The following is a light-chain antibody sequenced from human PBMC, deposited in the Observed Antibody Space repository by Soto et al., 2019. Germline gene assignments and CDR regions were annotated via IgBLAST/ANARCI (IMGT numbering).Light chain of an antibody. CDR2: DVS. Sequence: QSALTQPPSVSGSPGQSVTISCIGTSSDVGSYNSVSWYQQPPGTAPKLMIYDVSNRPSGVPDRFSGSKSGNTASLTISGLQAEDEADYYCSSYTHSTTLVFGGGTKLTVL. J-gene: IGLJ2*01. V-gene: IGLV2-18*02. CDR3: SSYTHSTTLV. CDR1: SSDVGSYNS.